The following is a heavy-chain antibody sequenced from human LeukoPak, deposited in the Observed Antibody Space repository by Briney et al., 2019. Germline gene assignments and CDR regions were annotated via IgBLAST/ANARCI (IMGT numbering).Heavy chain of an antibody. CDR1: GGSISSYF. Sequence: SETLSLTCSVSGGSISSYFWSWIRQPPGKGLEWIGYIYYSGSTNYNPSLKSRVTISVDTSKNQFSLRLSSVTAADTAVYYCARVTGYVMEDYFDYWGQGTLVTVSS. V-gene: IGHV4-59*01. J-gene: IGHJ4*02. CDR3: ARVTGYVMEDYFDY. D-gene: IGHD6-13*01. CDR2: IYYSGST.